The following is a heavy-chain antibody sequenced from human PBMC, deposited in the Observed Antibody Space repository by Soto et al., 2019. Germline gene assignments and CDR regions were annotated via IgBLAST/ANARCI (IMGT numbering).Heavy chain of an antibody. CDR3: AKDQGIAAAGTVYYYYYGMDV. J-gene: IGHJ6*02. Sequence: GGSLRLSCAASGFTFSSYAMSWVRQAPGKGLEWVSAISGSGGSTYYADSVKGRFTISRDNSKNTLYLQMNSLRAEDTAVYYCAKDQGIAAAGTVYYYYYGMDVWGQGTRSPSP. CDR2: ISGSGGST. CDR1: GFTFSSYA. V-gene: IGHV3-23*01. D-gene: IGHD6-13*01.